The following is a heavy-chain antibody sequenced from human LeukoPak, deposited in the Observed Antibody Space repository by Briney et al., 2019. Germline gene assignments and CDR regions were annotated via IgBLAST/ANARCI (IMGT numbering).Heavy chain of an antibody. D-gene: IGHD1-26*01. Sequence: GRSLRLSCAASGFTFYNYGIRWVRQAPGKGLEWVAVIWSDGSKKYYVDSVKGRFTISRDDSKNTMYLQMNSLIAEDTAVYYCARDRALGSFDYWGQGTLVTVSS. J-gene: IGHJ4*02. CDR3: ARDRALGSFDY. V-gene: IGHV3-33*08. CDR2: IWSDGSKK. CDR1: GFTFYNYG.